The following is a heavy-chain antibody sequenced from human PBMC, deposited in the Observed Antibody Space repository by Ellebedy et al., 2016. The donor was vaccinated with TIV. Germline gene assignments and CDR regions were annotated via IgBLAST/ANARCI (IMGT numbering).Heavy chain of an antibody. CDR1: GYTFTGDF. V-gene: IGHV1-2*02. D-gene: IGHD1-14*01. Sequence: AASVKVSCKASGYTFTGDFMHCVRQAPGQGLEWMGWINPDTGGTNYAQKYEGRVTMTRDTHSSTVYMEVTRVRYDDTAVYYCARGYGPAGYFDYWGQGTLVTVSS. J-gene: IGHJ4*02. CDR3: ARGYGPAGYFDY. CDR2: INPDTGGT.